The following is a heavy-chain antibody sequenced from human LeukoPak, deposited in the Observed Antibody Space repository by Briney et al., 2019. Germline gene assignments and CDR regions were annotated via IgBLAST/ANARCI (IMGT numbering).Heavy chain of an antibody. D-gene: IGHD6-25*01. J-gene: IGHJ4*02. CDR3: ARDVGFD. Sequence: SETPSLTCTVPGGSVNSANYYRSWIRQPTGRGLEWLGYMFYNGSINYNTSLQSRVTISVDTSKNQCSRKVSSVTAADTAVYYCARDVGFDWGQGTLVTVSS. V-gene: IGHV4-61*01. CDR2: MFYNGSI. CDR1: GGSVNSANYY.